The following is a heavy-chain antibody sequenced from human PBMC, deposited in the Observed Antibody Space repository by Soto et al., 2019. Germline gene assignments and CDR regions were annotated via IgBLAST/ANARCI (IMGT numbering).Heavy chain of an antibody. V-gene: IGHV3-9*01. D-gene: IGHD5-18*01. Sequence: PGGSLRLSCAASGFTFDDYAMHWVRQAPGKGLEWVSGISWNSGSIGYADSVKGRFTISRDNAKNSLYLQMNSLRAEDTALYYCEKVGGSDTAMVLDYWGRGTLVTVSS. CDR2: ISWNSGSI. J-gene: IGHJ4*02. CDR3: EKVGGSDTAMVLDY. CDR1: GFTFDDYA.